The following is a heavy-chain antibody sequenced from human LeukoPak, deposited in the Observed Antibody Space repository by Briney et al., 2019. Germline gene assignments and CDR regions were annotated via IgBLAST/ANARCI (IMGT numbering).Heavy chain of an antibody. D-gene: IGHD1-26*01. J-gene: IGHJ3*02. Sequence: PGGSLRLSCAASGFTFSTYNMNWVRQAPGKGLEWVSSISSSSNYIYYADSVKGRFTISRDNAKNSLYLQMSSLRAEDTDVYYCARDVGASAPDAFDIXGQGTMVTV. CDR2: ISSSSNYI. V-gene: IGHV3-21*01. CDR3: ARDVGASAPDAFDI. CDR1: GFTFSTYN.